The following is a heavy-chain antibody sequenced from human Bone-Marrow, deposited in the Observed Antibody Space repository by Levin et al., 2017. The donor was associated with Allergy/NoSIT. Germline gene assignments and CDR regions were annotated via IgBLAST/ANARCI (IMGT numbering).Heavy chain of an antibody. CDR2: LHFSGST. V-gene: IGHV4-59*01. D-gene: IGHD2-21*02. Sequence: SETLSLTCTVSGGSISSYYWNWIRQPPGKGLEWIGYLHFSGSTGYSPSLKSRVTISVDTSMNQFSLKLTSVTAADAAVYYCARADYCSGGDCFRAFDIWGQGTTVTVTS. J-gene: IGHJ3*02. CDR3: ARADYCSGGDCFRAFDI. CDR1: GGSISSYY.